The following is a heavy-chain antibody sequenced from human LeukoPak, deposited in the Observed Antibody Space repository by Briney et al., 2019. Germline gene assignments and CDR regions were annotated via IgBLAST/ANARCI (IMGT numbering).Heavy chain of an antibody. J-gene: IGHJ5*02. Sequence: KPSGTPALTCTGPGGPIKSYYWSLIRAPPREGLEWIGRFYTSWKTNLDPSLKSRVTMSVDTSKNQFSLKLSSVTAADTAVYYCARDFGPFPKYSNLRPHDSSSWYGYNWFDPWGQGTLVTVSS. CDR1: GGPIKSYY. CDR2: FYTSWKT. D-gene: IGHD6-13*01. CDR3: ARDFGPFPKYSNLRPHDSSSWYGYNWFDP. V-gene: IGHV4-4*07.